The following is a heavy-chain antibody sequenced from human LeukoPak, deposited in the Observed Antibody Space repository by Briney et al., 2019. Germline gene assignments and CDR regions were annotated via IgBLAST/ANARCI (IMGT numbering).Heavy chain of an antibody. CDR3: ARGHIVVVTAMSNYFDY. CDR2: IYYSGST. D-gene: IGHD2-21*02. V-gene: IGHV4-39*07. Sequence: SETLSLTCTVSGGSLRSSSYYWGWIRQPPGKGLEWIGSIYYSGSTNYNPSLKSRVTISVDTSKIQFSLKLSSVTAADTAVYYCARGHIVVVTAMSNYFDYWGQGTLVTVSS. CDR1: GGSLRSSSYY. J-gene: IGHJ4*02.